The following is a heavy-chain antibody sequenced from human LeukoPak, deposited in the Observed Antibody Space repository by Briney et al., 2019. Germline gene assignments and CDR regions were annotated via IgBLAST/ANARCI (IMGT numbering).Heavy chain of an antibody. Sequence: GGSLRLSCAASGFDFIVAWIHWFRQVPGKGLMWVLRITIDETTTYAASVKGLFTISRDNDKNTLYLQMNSLRAEDAAVYFCARDLSGAIDYWGQGTQVTVSS. D-gene: IGHD2/OR15-2a*01. V-gene: IGHV3-74*01. CDR1: GFDFIVAW. CDR2: ITIDETT. J-gene: IGHJ4*02. CDR3: ARDLSGAIDY.